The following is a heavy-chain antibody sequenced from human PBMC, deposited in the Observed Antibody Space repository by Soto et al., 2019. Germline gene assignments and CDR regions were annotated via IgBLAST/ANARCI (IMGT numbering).Heavy chain of an antibody. Sequence: SETLSLTCTVSGGSIANNNYFWGWVRQPPGKGLEWIGSAAYSGGTYKNPSLKSRVTVSVDTSKDQFSLKLTSVTAADTAVYYCAKVVVGATSHSDFDSWGQGTLVTVSS. D-gene: IGHD2-15*01. J-gene: IGHJ4*02. CDR2: AAYSGGT. CDR1: GGSIANNNYF. CDR3: AKVVVGATSHSDFDS. V-gene: IGHV4-39*01.